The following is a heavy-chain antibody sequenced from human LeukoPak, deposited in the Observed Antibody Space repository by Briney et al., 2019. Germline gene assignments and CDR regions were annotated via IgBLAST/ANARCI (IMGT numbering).Heavy chain of an antibody. V-gene: IGHV3-21*01. Sequence: GGSLRLSCAASGFTFSSYSMNWVRQAPGKGLEWVSSISSSSSYIYYADSVKGRFTISRDNAKNSLYLQMNSLRAEETAVYYCARGVGAVAGTENWFDPWGQGTLVTVSS. J-gene: IGHJ5*02. CDR2: ISSSSSYI. CDR3: ARGVGAVAGTENWFDP. CDR1: GFTFSSYS. D-gene: IGHD6-19*01.